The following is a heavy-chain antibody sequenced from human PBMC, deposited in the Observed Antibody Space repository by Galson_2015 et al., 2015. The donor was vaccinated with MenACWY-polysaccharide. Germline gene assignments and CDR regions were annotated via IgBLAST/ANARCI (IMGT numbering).Heavy chain of an antibody. CDR3: ARGGPGVYTNSKYYFDY. Sequence: SLRLSCAASQFTFSSYPMHWVRQAPGKGLEWAAFISYDGSNEYYANSVKGRFTISRDNSKKTLYLQMNSLRAEDSAIYYCARGGPGVYTNSKYYFDYWGQGALVTVS. CDR1: QFTFSSYP. D-gene: IGHD5/OR15-5a*01. J-gene: IGHJ4*02. V-gene: IGHV3-30-3*01. CDR2: ISYDGSNE.